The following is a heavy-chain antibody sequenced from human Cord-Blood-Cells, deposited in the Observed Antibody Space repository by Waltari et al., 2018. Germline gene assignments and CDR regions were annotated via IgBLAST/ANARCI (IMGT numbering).Heavy chain of an antibody. CDR1: GLTFSRYA. J-gene: IGHJ4*02. D-gene: IGHD2-15*01. V-gene: IGHV3-30*04. CDR2: ISYDGINK. Sequence: QVQLVESGGGVVQPGRSLRLSCAAFGLTFSRYAMPWVRQAPGKGLEWVSVISYDGINKYYADSVKGRFTISRDNSKNTLYLQMNSLRAEDTAVYYCARENFVAAEDYWGQGTLVTVSS. CDR3: ARENFVAAEDY.